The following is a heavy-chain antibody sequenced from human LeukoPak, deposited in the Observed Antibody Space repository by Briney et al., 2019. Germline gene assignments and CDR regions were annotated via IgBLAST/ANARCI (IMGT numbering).Heavy chain of an antibody. CDR1: GYTFSTYY. CDR3: ARANGGGLDY. Sequence: GSVKVSCKTSGYTFSTYYMHWVRQAPGQGLEWLGIIHPTDGSTSYTQKIQGRVTMTRDTVTGTVYLELSSLRSEDTAVYWCARANGGGLDYWGQGTLITVSS. D-gene: IGHD3-10*01. J-gene: IGHJ4*02. CDR2: IHPTDGST. V-gene: IGHV1-46*01.